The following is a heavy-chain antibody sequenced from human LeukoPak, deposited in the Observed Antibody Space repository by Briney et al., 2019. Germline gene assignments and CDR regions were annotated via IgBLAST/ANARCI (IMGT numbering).Heavy chain of an antibody. V-gene: IGHV1-2*02. CDR3: ATNGDYYDFWSGHE. Sequence: ASVTVSCKASGYTFTGYYMHWVRQAPGQGLEWMGWINPNSGGTNYAQKFQGRVTMTRDTSISTAYMELSRLRSDDTAVYYCATNGDYYDFWSGHEWGQGTLVTVSS. D-gene: IGHD3-3*01. J-gene: IGHJ4*02. CDR2: INPNSGGT. CDR1: GYTFTGYY.